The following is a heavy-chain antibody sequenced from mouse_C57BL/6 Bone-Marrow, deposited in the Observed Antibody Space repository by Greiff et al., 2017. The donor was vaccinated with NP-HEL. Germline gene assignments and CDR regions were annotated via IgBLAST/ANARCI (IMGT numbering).Heavy chain of an antibody. CDR1: GFSLSTFGMG. CDR3: ARKGEIYYDLYWYFDV. D-gene: IGHD2-4*01. J-gene: IGHJ1*03. V-gene: IGHV8-8*01. CDR2: IWWDDDK. Sequence: QVTLKVSGPGILQPSQTLSLTCSFSGFSLSTFGMGVGWIRQPSGKGLEWLAHIWWDDDKYYNPALKSRLTSSKDTSKNQVFLKIANVDTADTATYYCARKGEIYYDLYWYFDVWGTGTTVTVSS.